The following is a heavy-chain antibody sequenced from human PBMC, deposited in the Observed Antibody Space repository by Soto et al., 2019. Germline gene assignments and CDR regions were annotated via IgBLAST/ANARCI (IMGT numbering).Heavy chain of an antibody. Sequence: ASVKVSCKASGYTFTGYYMHWVRQAPGQGLEWMGWINPNSGGTNYAQKFQGWVTMTRDTSISTAYMELSRLRSDDTAVYYCAREGGSYCCGDCYGAFDIWGQGTMVTVS. V-gene: IGHV1-2*04. J-gene: IGHJ3*02. CDR1: GYTFTGYY. CDR2: INPNSGGT. CDR3: AREGGSYCCGDCYGAFDI. D-gene: IGHD2-21*01.